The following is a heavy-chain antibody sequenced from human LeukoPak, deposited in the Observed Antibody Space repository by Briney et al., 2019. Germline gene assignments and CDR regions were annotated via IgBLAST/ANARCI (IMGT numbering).Heavy chain of an antibody. J-gene: IGHJ4*02. CDR2: IYYSGST. V-gene: IGHV4-39*01. D-gene: IGHD4-17*01. Sequence: GSLRLSCAASGFTFSSYAMSWVRQPPGKGLEWIGSIYYSGSTYYNPSLKSRVTISVDTSKNQFSLKLSSVTAADTAVYYCASDGDYFDYWGQGTLVTVSS. CDR1: GFTFSSYA. CDR3: ASDGDYFDY.